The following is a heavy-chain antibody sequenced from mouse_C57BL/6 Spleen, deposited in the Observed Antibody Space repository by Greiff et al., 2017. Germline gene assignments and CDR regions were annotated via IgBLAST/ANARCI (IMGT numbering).Heavy chain of an antibody. CDR3: AREVYEGNDFAY. D-gene: IGHD1-1*01. CDR1: GFTFSSYA. CDR2: ISAGGCYT. J-gene: IGHJ3*01. Sequence: EVPGVESGGGLVKPGGSLKLSCAASGFTFSSYAMSWVRQSPEKRLEWVATISAGGCYTYSPDNVKGRFTISRDNAKNNLYLQMSHLKAEETARYYCAREVYEGNDFAYWGQGSLGTVSA. V-gene: IGHV5-4*01.